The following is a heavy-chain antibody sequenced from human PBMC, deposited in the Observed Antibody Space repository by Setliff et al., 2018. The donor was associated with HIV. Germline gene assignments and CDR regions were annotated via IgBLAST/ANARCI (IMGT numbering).Heavy chain of an antibody. CDR1: GGTFSSYG. D-gene: IGHD5-12*01. CDR2: IIPIFGTA. J-gene: IGHJ6*03. CDR3: ATNPEMATINYYYYYMGV. Sequence: ASVKVSCKASGGTFSSYGISWVRQAPGQGPEWMGRIIPIFGTADYAQKFQGRVTITADESTSTAYMELSSLRSEDTAVYYCATNPEMATINYYYYYMGVWGKGTTVTVSS. V-gene: IGHV1-69*13.